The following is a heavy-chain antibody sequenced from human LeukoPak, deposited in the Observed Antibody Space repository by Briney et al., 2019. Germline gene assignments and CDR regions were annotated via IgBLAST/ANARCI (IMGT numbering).Heavy chain of an antibody. D-gene: IGHD2-15*01. J-gene: IGHJ4*02. CDR3: ARGGSRIYILDY. CDR2: IWNDGSNK. CDR1: GFTFSTYG. Sequence: GGSLRLSCEASGFTFSTYGMHWVRQAPGKGLEWVAVIWNDGSNKYYADSVEGRFTISRENFRDTVNLQMNGLRVEDTAVYFCARGGSRIYILDYWGQGTLVTVSS. V-gene: IGHV3-33*01.